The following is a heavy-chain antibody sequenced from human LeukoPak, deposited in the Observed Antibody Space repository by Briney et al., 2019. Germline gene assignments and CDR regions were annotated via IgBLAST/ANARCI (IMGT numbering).Heavy chain of an antibody. CDR2: MNPNSGNT. CDR1: GYTFTSYD. J-gene: IGHJ4*02. CDR3: ARDGEYYYDSSGSPSSDY. V-gene: IGHV1-8*01. Sequence: ASVKVSCKASGYTFTSYDINWLRQATGQGLEWMGWMNPNSGNTGYAQKFQGRVTMTRNTSISTAYMELSSLRSEDTAVYYCARDGEYYYDSSGSPSSDYWGQGTLVTVSS. D-gene: IGHD3-22*01.